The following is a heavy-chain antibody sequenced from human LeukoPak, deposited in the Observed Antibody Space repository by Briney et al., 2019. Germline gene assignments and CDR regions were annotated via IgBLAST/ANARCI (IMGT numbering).Heavy chain of an antibody. CDR2: ISSSGSTI. CDR1: GFTFSDYY. V-gene: IGHV3-11*01. CDR3: TVLWFGELQQKWGYYYYYGMDV. D-gene: IGHD3-10*01. Sequence: KPGGSLRLSCAASGFTFSDYYMSWIRQAPGKGLEWVSYISSSGSTIYYADSVKGRFTISRDNAKNSLYLQMNSLRAEDTAVYYCTVLWFGELQQKWGYYYYYGMDVWGQGTTVTVSS. J-gene: IGHJ6*02.